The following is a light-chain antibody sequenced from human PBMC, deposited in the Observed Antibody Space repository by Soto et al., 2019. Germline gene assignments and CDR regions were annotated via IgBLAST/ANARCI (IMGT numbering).Light chain of an antibody. V-gene: IGKV3-20*01. CDR3: QQYYSSPLT. CDR1: QSVSSSY. Sequence: EIVLTQSPSTLSLSPGERATLSCRASQSVSSSYLAWYQQKPGQATRLLIYGASSMAAGIPDRFSGSGSGTDFTLTISSLQPEDFAVYYCQQYYSSPLTFGGGTKVEIK. J-gene: IGKJ4*01. CDR2: GAS.